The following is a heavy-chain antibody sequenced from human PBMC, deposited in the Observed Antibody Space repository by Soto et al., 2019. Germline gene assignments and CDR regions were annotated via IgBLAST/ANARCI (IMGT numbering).Heavy chain of an antibody. CDR2: IYSGGST. CDR3: ARVFVRGVSSQGYYYGMDV. J-gene: IGHJ6*01. Sequence: EVQLVESGGGLIQPGGSLRLSCAASGFTVSSNYMSWVRQAPGKGLEWVSVIYSGGSTYYADSVKGRFTISRDNSKNTLYLQMTSLSAEDTAVYYCARVFVRGVSSQGYYYGMDVWGQGSTVTVAS. V-gene: IGHV3-53*01. D-gene: IGHD3-10*02. CDR1: GFTVSSNY.